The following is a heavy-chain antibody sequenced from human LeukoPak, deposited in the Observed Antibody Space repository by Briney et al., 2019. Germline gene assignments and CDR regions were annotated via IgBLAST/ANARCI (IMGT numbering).Heavy chain of an antibody. D-gene: IGHD4-17*01. V-gene: IGHV3-21*01. Sequence: GGSLRLSCAASGSTLSNYSMNWVRQAPGKGLEWVAFISSSSSYIFYADSLKGRFTISRDNAKNSLYLQMNSLRADDTAVYYCARDLAYGDDGLWGQGTLVTVSS. CDR1: GSTLSNYS. CDR2: ISSSSSYI. CDR3: ARDLAYGDDGL. J-gene: IGHJ4*02.